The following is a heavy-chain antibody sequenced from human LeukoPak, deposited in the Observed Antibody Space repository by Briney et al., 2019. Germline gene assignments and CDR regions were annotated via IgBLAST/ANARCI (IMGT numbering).Heavy chain of an antibody. CDR3: AKDIGSGIAGPLGY. CDR2: ISWNSGSI. V-gene: IGHV3-9*03. J-gene: IGHJ4*02. Sequence: GRSLRLSCAASGFTFDDYAMHWVRQAPGKGLEWVSGISWNSGSIGYADSVKGRFTISRDNAKNSLYLQMNSLRAEDMALYYCAKDIGSGIAGPLGYWGQGTLVTVSS. D-gene: IGHD6-13*01. CDR1: GFTFDDYA.